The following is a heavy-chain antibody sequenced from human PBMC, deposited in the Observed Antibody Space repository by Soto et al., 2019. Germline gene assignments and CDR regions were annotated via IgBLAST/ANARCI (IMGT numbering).Heavy chain of an antibody. CDR2: IYSSGGT. CDR3: ARGQRFSDSFDP. D-gene: IGHD3-3*01. J-gene: IGHJ5*02. V-gene: IGHV4-4*07. Sequence: QVQLQESGPGLVKPSETLSLTCTVSGGAISGYYWTWIRQSAGKGLEWIGRIYSSGGTKYNPSLQSRVTMSLETSKNQFSLRLTSVTAADTAVYYCARGQRFSDSFDPWGQGTLVTVSS. CDR1: GGAISGYY.